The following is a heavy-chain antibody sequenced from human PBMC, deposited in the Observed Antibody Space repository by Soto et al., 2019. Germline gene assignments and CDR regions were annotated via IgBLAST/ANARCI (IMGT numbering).Heavy chain of an antibody. D-gene: IGHD1-26*01. CDR2: ISAYNGNR. CDR1: GYTPTNYD. CDR3: ASALYRRGTYYAFDT. Sequence: QVPLVQSGPEVKKPGASVTVSCKTSGYTPTNYDIGWVRQAPGQGPEWMGWISAYNGNRNSAQKLQGRLTMTTDTSTKTAYMELRSLRSDDTAVYFCASALYRRGTYYAFDTWGQGTLVTVSS. J-gene: IGHJ4*02. V-gene: IGHV1-18*01.